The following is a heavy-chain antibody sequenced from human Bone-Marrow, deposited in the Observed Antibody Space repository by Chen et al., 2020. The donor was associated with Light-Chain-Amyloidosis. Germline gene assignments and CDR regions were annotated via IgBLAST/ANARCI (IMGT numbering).Heavy chain of an antibody. V-gene: IGHV3-23*01. J-gene: IGHJ5*02. CDR2: ISPGGGRT. D-gene: IGHD3-3*01. Sequence: EVQLLESGGGLVQPGGSLRLSCAASGFSFSNDAMSWVRQAPGKGLEWVLAISPGGGRTYYADSVKGRLTMSRDNSENTLYLQMNSERVEDTAVYYCAKDGKEWLPDAWGQGTLVTVSS. CDR3: AKDGKEWLPDA. CDR1: GFSFSNDA.